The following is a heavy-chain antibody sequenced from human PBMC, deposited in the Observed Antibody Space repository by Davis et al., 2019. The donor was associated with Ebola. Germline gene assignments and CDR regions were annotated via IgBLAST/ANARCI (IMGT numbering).Heavy chain of an antibody. V-gene: IGHV1-18*01. Sequence: ASVKVSCKASGYTFSNYGFSWVRQVPGQGLEWMGWISANTGNTNYAQKLQGRVTMTTDTSTSTAYMELRSLRSDDTAMYYCAREGETLGGPTFDYWGQGTLVTVSS. D-gene: IGHD1-26*01. CDR3: AREGETLGGPTFDY. CDR1: GYTFSNYG. J-gene: IGHJ4*02. CDR2: ISANTGNT.